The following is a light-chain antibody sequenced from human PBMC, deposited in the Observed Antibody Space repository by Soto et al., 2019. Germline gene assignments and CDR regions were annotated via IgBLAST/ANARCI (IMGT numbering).Light chain of an antibody. V-gene: IGKV1-27*01. J-gene: IGKJ1*01. CDR2: AAS. Sequence: DIQMTQSPSSLSASVGDRVTISCRASQGISNDLAWYQQKPGKVPKLLIFAASTLQSGVPSRFSGSGSGTDFTLTISSLQPEDVATYYCQKYNSAPWTFGQGTKVEIK. CDR3: QKYNSAPWT. CDR1: QGISND.